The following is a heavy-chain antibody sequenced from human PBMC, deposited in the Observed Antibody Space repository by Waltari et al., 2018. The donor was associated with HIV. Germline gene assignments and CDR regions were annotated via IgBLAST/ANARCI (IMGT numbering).Heavy chain of an antibody. V-gene: IGHV3-53*01. CDR1: GFTVSSNY. J-gene: IGHJ4*02. CDR2: IYSGCST. CDR3: AREAANPIVGANDY. Sequence: EVQLVESGGGLIQPGGSLRLSCAASGFTVSSNYMSWVRQAQWKGLAWVSFIYSGCSTYYAESVKGRFTTSRDNSKNTLYLQMNSLRAEDTAVYYCAREAANPIVGANDYWGQGTLVTVSS. D-gene: IGHD1-26*01.